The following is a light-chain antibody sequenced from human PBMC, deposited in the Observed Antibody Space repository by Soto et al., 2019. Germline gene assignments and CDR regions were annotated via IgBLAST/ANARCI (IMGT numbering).Light chain of an antibody. CDR3: QQYGGSPQT. J-gene: IGKJ1*01. Sequence: IVWTQSPGTLSLSPGERARLSRRASQNVNSNYLAWYQQNPGQDPRLLIYDASSRATGIPDRFGGSGSGTDFNLTISRLETEDFAMYYCQQYGGSPQTFGRGTKVDIK. CDR1: QNVNSNY. CDR2: DAS. V-gene: IGKV3-20*01.